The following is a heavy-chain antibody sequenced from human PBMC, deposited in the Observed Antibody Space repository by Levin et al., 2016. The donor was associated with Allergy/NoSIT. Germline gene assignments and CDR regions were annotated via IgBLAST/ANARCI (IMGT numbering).Heavy chain of an antibody. CDR3: ARWIFDWLLFGKFDY. Sequence: WVRQAPGQGLEWMGWINPNSGGTNYAQKFQGRVTMTRDTSISTAYMELSRLRSDDTAVYYCARWIFDWLLFGKFDYWGQGTLVTVSS. V-gene: IGHV1-2*02. J-gene: IGHJ4*02. D-gene: IGHD3-9*01. CDR2: INPNSGGT.